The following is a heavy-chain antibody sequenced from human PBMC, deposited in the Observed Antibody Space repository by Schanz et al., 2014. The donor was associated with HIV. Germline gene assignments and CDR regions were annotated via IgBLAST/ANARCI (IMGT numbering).Heavy chain of an antibody. J-gene: IGHJ4*02. CDR1: GGSIRHYY. CDR3: ARGGVGRGFDTSGYYRPFDY. CDR2: IYYSGTT. D-gene: IGHD3-22*01. V-gene: IGHV4-59*01. Sequence: HVQLQESGPRLVQPSETLSLTCNVSGGSIRHYYWSWIRQPPGKTLEWIGYIYYSGTTNYSPSLRSRVTMSVDPSKSQSSLKVDSVTAADTAVYYCARGGVGRGFDTSGYYRPFDYWGQGFLVTVSS.